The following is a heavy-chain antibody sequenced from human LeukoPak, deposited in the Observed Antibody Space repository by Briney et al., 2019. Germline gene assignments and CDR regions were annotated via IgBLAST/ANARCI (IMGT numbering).Heavy chain of an antibody. D-gene: IGHD3-16*02. J-gene: IGHJ4*02. V-gene: IGHV3-53*01. CDR2: IYSDNT. CDR1: GFTVSSNS. Sequence: GGSLRLSCTVSGFTVSSNSMSWVRQAPGKGLEWVSFIYSDNTHYSDSVKGRFTISRDNAKNSLYLQMNSLRAEDTAVYYCARNDYVWGSYRLDYWGQGTLVTVSS. CDR3: ARNDYVWGSYRLDY.